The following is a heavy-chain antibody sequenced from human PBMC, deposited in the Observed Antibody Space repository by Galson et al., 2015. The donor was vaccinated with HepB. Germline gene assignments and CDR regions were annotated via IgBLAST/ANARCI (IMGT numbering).Heavy chain of an antibody. CDR1: GFSLSAYN. V-gene: IGHV3-69-1*01. D-gene: IGHD3-9*01. CDR3: ARDSGSYDVLTGYSSYFDL. Sequence: SLRLSCAASGFSLSAYNMNWVRQAPGKGLEWVSSISGSTYIYYKDSVQGRFTISRDTAEKSVYLQMNSLRVEDTAVYYCARDSGSYDVLTGYSSYFDLWGPGTLVTVSS. CDR2: ISGSTYI. J-gene: IGHJ4*02.